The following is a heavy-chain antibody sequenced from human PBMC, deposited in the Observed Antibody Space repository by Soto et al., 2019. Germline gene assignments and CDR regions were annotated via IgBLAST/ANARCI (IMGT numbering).Heavy chain of an antibody. Sequence: GASVKVSCKASGYTFSSYGINWVRQAPGQGLEWLGWISPYDGNTKYAQILRGRVSMTTDTSTKTAYMEVRSLRSDDTAVYYCARGGYYDSSGSRNYHYYGMNVWGQGTTVTVSS. CDR1: GYTFSSYG. J-gene: IGHJ6*02. D-gene: IGHD3-22*01. V-gene: IGHV1-18*01. CDR3: ARGGYYDSSGSRNYHYYGMNV. CDR2: ISPYDGNT.